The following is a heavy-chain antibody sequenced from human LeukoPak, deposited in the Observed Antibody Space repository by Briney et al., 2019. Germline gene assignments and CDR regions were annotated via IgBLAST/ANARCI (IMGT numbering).Heavy chain of an antibody. D-gene: IGHD1-26*01. Sequence: VASVKVSCRASGYTFTGYYMHWVRQAPGQGLEWMGWINPNSGGTNYAQKFQGRVTMTRDTSISTAYMELSRLRSDDTAVYYCARGSAYSGSYYYYYMDVWGKGTTVTVSS. CDR3: ARGSAYSGSYYYYYMDV. V-gene: IGHV1-2*02. CDR1: GYTFTGYY. CDR2: INPNSGGT. J-gene: IGHJ6*03.